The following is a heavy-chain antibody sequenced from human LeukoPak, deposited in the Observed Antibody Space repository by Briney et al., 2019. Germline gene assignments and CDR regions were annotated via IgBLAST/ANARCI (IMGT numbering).Heavy chain of an antibody. D-gene: IGHD1-1*01. V-gene: IGHV3-74*01. J-gene: IGHJ4*02. CDR1: GFTFSSYW. CDR2: INSDGSST. CDR3: ATSRTFDY. Sequence: GGSLRLSCAASGFTFSSYWMPWVRQAPGKGLVWVSRINSDGSSTSYADSVKGRFTTSRDNTKNTLYLQMNSLRAEDTAMYYCATSRTFDYWGQGTLVTVSS.